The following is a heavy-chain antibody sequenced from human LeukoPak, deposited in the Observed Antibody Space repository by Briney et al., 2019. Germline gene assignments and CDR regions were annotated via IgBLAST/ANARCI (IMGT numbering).Heavy chain of an antibody. D-gene: IGHD2-21*02. Sequence: PGGSLRLSCAASGFSLSSYAMHWVRQAPGKGVEWVAIISYDGTKEYYGDSVKGRFTISRGNSKNTLYLQMNSLRAEDTAVYYCARGGHIVVVTSGVLAEYFQHWGQGTLVTVSS. CDR1: GFSLSSYA. J-gene: IGHJ1*01. CDR2: ISYDGTKE. V-gene: IGHV3-30-3*01. CDR3: ARGGHIVVVTSGVLAEYFQH.